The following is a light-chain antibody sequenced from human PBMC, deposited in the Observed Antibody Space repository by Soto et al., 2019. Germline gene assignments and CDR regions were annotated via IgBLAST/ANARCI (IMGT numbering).Light chain of an antibody. V-gene: IGLV2-14*03. CDR3: NSYRTVSTYV. J-gene: IGLJ1*01. CDR2: DVS. CDR1: SSDIGGYNF. Sequence: QSALTQPASVSGSPGQSITISCTGTSSDIGGYNFVSWHQHHPGKAPKLLIHDVSNRPSGVSSRFSGSKSGNTASLTISGLQAEDEADYYCNSYRTVSTYVFGTGTKLTVL.